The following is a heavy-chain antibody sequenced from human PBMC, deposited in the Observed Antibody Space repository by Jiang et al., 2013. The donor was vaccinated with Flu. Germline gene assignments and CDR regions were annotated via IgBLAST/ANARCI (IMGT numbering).Heavy chain of an antibody. D-gene: IGHD3-22*01. CDR2: INAGTGNT. CDR1: GFTFTNFA. J-gene: IGHJ4*02. Sequence: SGAEVKRPGASVKVSCEASGFTFTNFAIHWVRQAPGQRLEWLGWINAGTGNTRYSQNFQGRVTVSRDTSASTAYMELSSLRSEDTAVYYCARLYYFDSSGHYPSYDYWGQGTLVTVS. CDR3: ARLYYFDSSGHYPSYDY. V-gene: IGHV1-3*01.